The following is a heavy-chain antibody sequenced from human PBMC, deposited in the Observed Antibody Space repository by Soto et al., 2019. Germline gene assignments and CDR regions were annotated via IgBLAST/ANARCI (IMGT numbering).Heavy chain of an antibody. D-gene: IGHD2-15*01. V-gene: IGHV3-21*01. Sequence: EVQLVESGGGLVKPGGSLRLSCAASGFTFSSYSMNWVRQAPGKGLEWVSSISSSSSYIYYADSVKGRFTISRDNAKNSLYLQMNSLRAEDTAVYYCARGYCSGGSCGGAPGWFDPWGQGTLVTVSS. CDR2: ISSSSSYI. CDR3: ARGYCSGGSCGGAPGWFDP. CDR1: GFTFSSYS. J-gene: IGHJ5*02.